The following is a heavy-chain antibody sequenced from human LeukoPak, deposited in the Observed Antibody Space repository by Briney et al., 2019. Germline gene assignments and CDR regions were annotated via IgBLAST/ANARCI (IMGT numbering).Heavy chain of an antibody. V-gene: IGHV3-48*03. CDR3: ARVAGGVTAHFDY. CDR1: GFSFSSYE. D-gene: IGHD4-23*01. J-gene: IGHJ4*02. Sequence: PGGSLRLSCAASGFSFSSYEMTWVRQAPGQGLEWVSYISSSGSSIYNADSVKGRFTISRDNAKSSLYLQMNSLRADDTAVYYCARVAGGVTAHFDYWGQGTLVTVSS. CDR2: ISSSGSSI.